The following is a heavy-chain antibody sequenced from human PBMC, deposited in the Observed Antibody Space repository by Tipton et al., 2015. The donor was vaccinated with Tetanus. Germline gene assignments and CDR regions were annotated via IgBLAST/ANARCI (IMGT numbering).Heavy chain of an antibody. J-gene: IGHJ4*02. CDR2: MYSGGDT. CDR1: GGSINSGGHF. D-gene: IGHD6-19*01. Sequence: LSLTCTVSGGSINSGGHFWTWIRQVPGKGLEWVSVMYSGGDTYYVDSVKGRFSISRDNAKNTLYLQMNSLRVEDTAVYYCVRDGGSSGWLAYWGQGTLVTVSS. V-gene: IGHV3-53*01. CDR3: VRDGGSSGWLAY.